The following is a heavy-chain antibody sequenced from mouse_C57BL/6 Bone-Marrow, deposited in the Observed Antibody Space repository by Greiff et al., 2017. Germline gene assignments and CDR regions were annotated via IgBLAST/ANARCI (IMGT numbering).Heavy chain of an antibody. CDR1: GYTFTSYW. CDR2: IDPSDSYT. D-gene: IGHD2-1*01. V-gene: IGHV1-69*01. J-gene: IGHJ2*01. Sequence: QVQLQQPGAELVMPGASVKLSCKASGYTFTSYWMHWVQQRPGQGLEWIGEIDPSDSYTNYNQKFKGKSTLTVDKSSNTAYMQLSRLTSEDSAVAYCASGRGNYGFDYWGQGTTLTVSS. CDR3: ASGRGNYGFDY.